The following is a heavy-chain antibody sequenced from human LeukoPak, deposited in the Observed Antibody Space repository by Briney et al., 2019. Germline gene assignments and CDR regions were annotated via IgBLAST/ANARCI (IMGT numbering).Heavy chain of an antibody. CDR1: GYTFTGYF. V-gene: IGHV1-2*02. J-gene: IGHJ6*03. D-gene: IGHD2-15*01. Sequence: ASVKVSCKASGYTFTGYFIHWVRQAPGQGLEWMGWINPNSGGTNYAQKFQGRVTMTRDTSISTAYMELSRLRSDDTAVYYCARDYCSGGSCYYYYYYYMDVWGKGTTVTVSS. CDR3: ARDYCSGGSCYYYYYYYMDV. CDR2: INPNSGGT.